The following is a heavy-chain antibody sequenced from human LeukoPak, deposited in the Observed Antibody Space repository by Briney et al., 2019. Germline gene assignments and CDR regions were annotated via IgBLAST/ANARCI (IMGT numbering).Heavy chain of an antibody. Sequence: GRSLRLSCTASGFTFSNCGMHWVRQAPGKRLEWVAVFSYDGSDIYYGDSVKGRFTISGDISKNTLYLQMNSLRAEDTAVYYCVKEQSSGGYRVADYWGQGTLVTVSS. D-gene: IGHD6-19*01. V-gene: IGHV3-30*18. CDR1: GFTFSNCG. CDR2: FSYDGSDI. CDR3: VKEQSSGGYRVADY. J-gene: IGHJ4*02.